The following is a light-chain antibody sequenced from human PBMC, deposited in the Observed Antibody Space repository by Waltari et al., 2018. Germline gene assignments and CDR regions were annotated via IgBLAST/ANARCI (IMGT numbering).Light chain of an antibody. CDR3: GTWDNTLSAV. J-gene: IGLJ2*01. V-gene: IGLV1-51*02. CDR1: ASNIGNSY. Sequence: QSVLTQPPSVSAASGQKVTISCSGSASNIGNSYVSWYQQFPGAAPKVLIYGNDKRTTGIPYRFSGSKSGTSATLDITGLQTGDEADYYCGTWDNTLSAVFGGGTKVTVL. CDR2: GND.